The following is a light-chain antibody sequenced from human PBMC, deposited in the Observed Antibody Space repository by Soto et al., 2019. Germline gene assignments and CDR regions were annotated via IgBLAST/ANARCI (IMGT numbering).Light chain of an antibody. J-gene: IGKJ2*01. CDR3: QQYNHYPYI. CDR1: QSLDDW. V-gene: IGKV1-5*03. Sequence: QMTQSPSTLSASVGDRVTITCRASQSLDDWLAWYQQKPGKAPQVLIYTASTLKSGVPSRFSGSGSGTEFTLTISSLQPDDFATYYCQQYNHYPYIFCQGTKLEIK. CDR2: TAS.